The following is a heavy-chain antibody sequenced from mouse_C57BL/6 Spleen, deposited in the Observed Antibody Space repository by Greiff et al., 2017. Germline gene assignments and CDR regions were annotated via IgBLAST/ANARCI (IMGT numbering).Heavy chain of an antibody. CDR2: IDPENGDT. CDR1: GFNIKDDY. J-gene: IGHJ1*03. D-gene: IGHD1-1*01. CDR3: TKVVAVYWYFDV. Sequence: VHVKQSGAELVRPGASVKLSCTASGFNIKDDYMHWVKQRPEQGLEWIGWIDPENGDTEYASKFQGKATITADTSSNTAYLQLSSLTSEDTAVYYCTKVVAVYWYFDVWGTGTTVTVSS. V-gene: IGHV14-4*01.